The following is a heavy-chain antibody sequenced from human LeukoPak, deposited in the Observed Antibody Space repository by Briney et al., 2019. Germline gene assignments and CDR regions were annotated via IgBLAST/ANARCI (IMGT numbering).Heavy chain of an antibody. CDR1: GGSISSSSYY. CDR2: IYYSGST. V-gene: IGHV4-39*07. J-gene: IGHJ4*02. CDR3: ARAADYYDSSGYYYHYFDY. D-gene: IGHD3-22*01. Sequence: PSETLSLTCTVSGGSISSSSYYWGWIRQPPGKGLEWIGSIYYSGSTYYNPSLKSRVTISVDTSKNQFSLKLSSVTAAGTAVYYCARAADYYDSSGYYYHYFDYWGQGTLVTVSS.